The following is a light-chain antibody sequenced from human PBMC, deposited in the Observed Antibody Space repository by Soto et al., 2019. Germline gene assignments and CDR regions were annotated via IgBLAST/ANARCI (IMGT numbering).Light chain of an antibody. V-gene: IGLV2-14*01. Sequence: QSALTQPASVSGSPGQSITISCTGTSSDLGYYNYVSWYQQHPGKVPKLMIYEVSNRPSGISHRFSGSKSGNMASLTISGLQAEDEAEYYCLSKTSSMTYVFWNGTNLTVL. J-gene: IGLJ1*01. CDR3: LSKTSSMTYV. CDR1: SSDLGYYNY. CDR2: EVS.